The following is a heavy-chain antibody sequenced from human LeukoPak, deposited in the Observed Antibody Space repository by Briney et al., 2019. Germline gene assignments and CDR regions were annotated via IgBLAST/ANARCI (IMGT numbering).Heavy chain of an antibody. CDR1: GGSFSGYI. J-gene: IGHJ2*01. Sequence: SETLSLTCAVYGGSFSGYIWGWIRQPPGQGLEWIAEISHSGSTTYSPSLKGRVTISLDTAKNQFSLQLNSVTAADTAVYYCARVARCSSTCRGKYWYFDLWGRGTLVTVSS. CDR3: ARVARCSSTCRGKYWYFDL. CDR2: ISHSGST. V-gene: IGHV4-34*01. D-gene: IGHD2-2*01.